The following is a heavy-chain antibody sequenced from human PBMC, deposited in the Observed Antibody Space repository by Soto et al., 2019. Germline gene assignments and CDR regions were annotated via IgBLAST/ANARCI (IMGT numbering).Heavy chain of an antibody. CDR2: IIPIFGTA. CDR3: ARSGWYFTYYYYGMDV. J-gene: IGHJ6*02. Sequence: ASVKVSCKASGGTFSSYAISWVRQAPGQGLEWMGGIIPIFGTANYAQKFQGRVTITADKSTSTAYMELSSLRSEDTAVYYCARSGWYFTYYYYGMDVWGQGTTVTVSS. D-gene: IGHD6-19*01. CDR1: GGTFSSYA. V-gene: IGHV1-69*06.